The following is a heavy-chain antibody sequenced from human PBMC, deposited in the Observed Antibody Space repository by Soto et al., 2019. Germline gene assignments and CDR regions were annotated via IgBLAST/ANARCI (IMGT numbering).Heavy chain of an antibody. V-gene: IGHV1-18*01. J-gene: IGHJ4*02. D-gene: IGHD3-22*01. CDR1: GYTFTSYG. CDR2: ISAYNGNT. CDR3: ARDGTYYYDSSGPDY. Sequence: GASVKVSCKASGYTFTSYGISWVRQAPGQGLEWMGWISAYNGNTNYAQKLQGRVTMTTDTSTSTAYMELRSLRSDDTAVYYCARDGTYYYDSSGPDYRGQGTLVTVSS.